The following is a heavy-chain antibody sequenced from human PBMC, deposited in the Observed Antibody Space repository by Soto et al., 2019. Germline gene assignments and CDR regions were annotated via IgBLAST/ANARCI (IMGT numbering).Heavy chain of an antibody. CDR2: IYYTGTT. V-gene: IGHV4-30-4*08. CDR3: ASGSIPDPTGSYPLAFDI. Sequence: PSETLSLRCTVSDFSSSSGGDSYWSWVREPQGKGLASMGYIYYTGTTYYSPSLKSRVTISVDPPNDQFSLKVTSVTAADTATYYCASGSIPDPTGSYPLAFDILCRGPLVT. J-gene: IGHJ3*02. D-gene: IGHD3-9*01. CDR1: DFSSSSGGDSY.